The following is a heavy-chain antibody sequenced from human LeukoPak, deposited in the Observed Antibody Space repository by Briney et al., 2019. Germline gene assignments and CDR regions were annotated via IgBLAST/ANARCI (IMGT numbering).Heavy chain of an antibody. V-gene: IGHV3-23*01. CDR2: ISGSGGST. CDR3: AKAILNTYYDILTGYPIDY. D-gene: IGHD3-9*01. J-gene: IGHJ4*02. CDR1: GFTFSDHY. Sequence: GGSLRLSCAASGFTFSDHYMDWVRQAPGKGLEWVSAISGSGGSTYYADSVKGRFTISRDNSKNTLYLQMNSLRAEDTAVYYCAKAILNTYYDILTGYPIDYWGQGTLVTVSS.